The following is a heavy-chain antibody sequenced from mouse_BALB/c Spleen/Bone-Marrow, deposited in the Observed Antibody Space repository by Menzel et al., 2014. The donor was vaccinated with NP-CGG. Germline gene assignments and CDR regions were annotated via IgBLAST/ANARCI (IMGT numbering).Heavy chain of an antibody. CDR3: ARHNYYGHFWYDEV. V-gene: IGHV5-12-1*01. CDR2: ISSGGGST. J-gene: IGHJ1*01. CDR1: GFTFSNYD. Sequence: EVKLVESGGGLVKPGGSLKLSCAASGFTFSNYDMSWVRQTPEKRLEWVAYISSGGGSTYYPDTVKGRFTISRDNAKNTLYLQTRSLKSEDSAIYYCARHNYYGHFWYDEVWGAVTTVSGSS. D-gene: IGHD1-2*01.